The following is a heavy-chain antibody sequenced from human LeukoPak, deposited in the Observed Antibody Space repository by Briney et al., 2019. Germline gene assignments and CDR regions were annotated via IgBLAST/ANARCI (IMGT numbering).Heavy chain of an antibody. Sequence: GGSLRLSCAASGFTLSSYDMHWVRQAPGKGLEWVAVISYDGSNKYYADSVKGRFTISRDNSKNTLFLQMNSLRAEDTAVYYCAKFNRQYCSSISCYGGFDYWGQGTLVTVSS. CDR3: AKFNRQYCSSISCYGGFDY. J-gene: IGHJ4*02. CDR1: GFTLSSYD. D-gene: IGHD2-2*01. CDR2: ISYDGSNK. V-gene: IGHV3-30*18.